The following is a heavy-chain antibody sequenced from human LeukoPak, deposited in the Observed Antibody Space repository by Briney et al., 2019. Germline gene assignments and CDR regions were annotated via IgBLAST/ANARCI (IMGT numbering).Heavy chain of an antibody. D-gene: IGHD3-22*01. J-gene: IGHJ4*02. CDR1: GFTVSSNY. V-gene: IGHV3-48*03. Sequence: GGSLRLSCAASGFTVSSNYMNWVRQAPGKGLEWVSYISSSGSTIYYADSVKGRFTISRDNAKNSLYLQMNSLRAEDTAVYYCARDFGVFYYDSSGYKTDYWGQGTLVTVSS. CDR2: ISSSGSTI. CDR3: ARDFGVFYYDSSGYKTDY.